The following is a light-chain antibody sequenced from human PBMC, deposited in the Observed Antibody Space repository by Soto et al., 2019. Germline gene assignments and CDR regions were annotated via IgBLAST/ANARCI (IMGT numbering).Light chain of an antibody. Sequence: IQMTQSPSSVSASVGDSVTITCRASQLISSWLAWYQVKPGKAPKLLIYGASNRESGVPSRFSGSESVTLFTLTINSLQPEDFASYYCHHASSFPLTFVGGTEVEV. CDR1: QLISSW. J-gene: IGKJ4*01. CDR2: GAS. V-gene: IGKV1-12*01. CDR3: HHASSFPLT.